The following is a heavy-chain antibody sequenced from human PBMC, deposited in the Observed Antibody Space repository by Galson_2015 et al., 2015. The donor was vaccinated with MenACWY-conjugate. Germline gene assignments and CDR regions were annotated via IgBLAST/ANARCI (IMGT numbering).Heavy chain of an antibody. V-gene: IGHV4-38-2*02. CDR3: ARAMRITMVRGVVGYYGMDV. CDR1: GYSISSGYY. CDR2: IYHSGST. J-gene: IGHJ6*02. Sequence: LSLTCTVSGYSISSGYYWGWLRQPPGKGLEWIGSIYHSGSTYYNPSLKSRVTISVDTSKNQFSLKLSSVTAADTAVYYCARAMRITMVRGVVGYYGMDVWGQGTTVTVSS. D-gene: IGHD3-10*01.